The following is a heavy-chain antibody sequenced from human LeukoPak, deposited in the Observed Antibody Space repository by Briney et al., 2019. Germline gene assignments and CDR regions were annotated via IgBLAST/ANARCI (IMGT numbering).Heavy chain of an antibody. V-gene: IGHV4-59*08. CDR1: GGSISTYH. J-gene: IGHJ4*02. Sequence: PSETLSLICAVSGGSISTYHWSWIRQPPGKGLEWIGYISYSGSTNYNPSLKSRVTISVDTSKNQFSLKLSSVTAADTAVYYCARLRRDGYNLFEYWGQGTLVTVSS. D-gene: IGHD5-24*01. CDR3: ARLRRDGYNLFEY. CDR2: ISYSGST.